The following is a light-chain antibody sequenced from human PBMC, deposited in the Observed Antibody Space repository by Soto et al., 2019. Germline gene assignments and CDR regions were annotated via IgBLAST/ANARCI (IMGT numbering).Light chain of an antibody. CDR2: KAS. CDR1: QTIDSS. V-gene: IGKV1-5*03. J-gene: IGKJ1*01. Sequence: DIQLTQSPSTLSASVGDRVTITCRTSQTIDSSLAWYQQKPGKAPQVLIYKASSLESGVPSRFSGSESGTEFTLTIISLQPDDFATYYCQQYKNYSWTFGQGTKVEIK. CDR3: QQYKNYSWT.